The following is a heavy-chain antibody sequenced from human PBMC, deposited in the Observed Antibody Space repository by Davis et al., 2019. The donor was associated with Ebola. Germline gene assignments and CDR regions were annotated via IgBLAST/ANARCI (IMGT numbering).Heavy chain of an antibody. J-gene: IGHJ5*02. CDR1: GGSISSYY. V-gene: IGHV4-59*01. CDR2: IYYSGST. Sequence: MPSETLSLTCTVSGGSISSYYWSWIRQPPGKGLEWIGYIYYSGSTNYNPSLKSRVTITVDTSKNQFSLKLSSVTAADKAVYYCARDSGRGWFDPWGQGTLVTVSS. CDR3: ARDSGRGWFDP. D-gene: IGHD3-10*01.